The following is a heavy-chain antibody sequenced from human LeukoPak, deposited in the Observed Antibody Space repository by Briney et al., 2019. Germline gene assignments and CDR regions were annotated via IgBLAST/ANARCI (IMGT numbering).Heavy chain of an antibody. V-gene: IGHV1-24*01. CDR3: ARDPPYVSYYFDY. D-gene: IGHD3-10*02. CDR2: FDPEDGET. Sequence: ASVKVSCKVSGYTLTELSMHWVRQAPGKGLEWMGGFDPEDGETIYAQKFQGRVTMTRDTSISTAYMELSRLRSDDTAVYYCARDPPYVSYYFDYWGQGTLVTVSS. J-gene: IGHJ4*02. CDR1: GYTLTELS.